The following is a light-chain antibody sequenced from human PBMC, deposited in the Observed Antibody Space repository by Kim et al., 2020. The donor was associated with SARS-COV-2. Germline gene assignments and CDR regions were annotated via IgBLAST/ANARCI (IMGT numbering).Light chain of an antibody. CDR3: ATWDDSLSGPV. CDR1: SSNIGRNF. J-gene: IGLJ2*01. CDR2: RNR. Sequence: QSVLTQAPSASGTPGQSVAISCSGGSSNIGRNFVYWYQHLPRAAPKLLIFRNRERPSGVPDRFSGSKSGTSASLAISGLRSEDEGDYYCATWDDSLSGPVFGGGTQLTVL. V-gene: IGLV1-47*01.